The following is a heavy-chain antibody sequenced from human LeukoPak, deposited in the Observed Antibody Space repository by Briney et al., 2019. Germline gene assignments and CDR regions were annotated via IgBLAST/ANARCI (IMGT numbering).Heavy chain of an antibody. CDR2: MNPNSGNT. CDR1: GYTFTSYD. V-gene: IGHV1-8*01. D-gene: IGHD3-3*01. CDR3: ARGLRFLEWSPIVY. J-gene: IGHJ4*02. Sequence: GASVKVSCKASGYTFTSYDINWVRQATGQGLEWMGWMNPNSGNTGYAQKFQGRVTMTRNTSISTAYMELSSLRSEDTAVYYCARGLRFLEWSPIVYWGQGTLGTVSS.